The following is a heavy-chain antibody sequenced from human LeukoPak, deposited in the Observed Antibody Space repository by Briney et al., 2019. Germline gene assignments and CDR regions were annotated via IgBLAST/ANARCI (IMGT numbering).Heavy chain of an antibody. CDR2: IWYDGSNR. Sequence: GGPPRLSCAASGFTFSNYGMHWVRQAPGKGLEWVAFIWYDGSNRYYADAVKGRFTISRDNSENTLFLQMSSLRTEDTAVYYCAKDPLGFCTRATCRYLDSWGQGTLVTVSS. CDR1: GFTFSNYG. D-gene: IGHD2-8*01. J-gene: IGHJ4*02. V-gene: IGHV3-30*02. CDR3: AKDPLGFCTRATCRYLDS.